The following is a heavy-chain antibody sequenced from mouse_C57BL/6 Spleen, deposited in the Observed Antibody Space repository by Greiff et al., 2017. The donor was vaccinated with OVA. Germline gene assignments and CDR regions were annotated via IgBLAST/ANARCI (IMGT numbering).Heavy chain of an antibody. CDR2: INPNNGGT. Sequence: VQLKESGPELVKPGASVKIPCKASGYTFTDYNMDWVKQSHGKSLEWIGDINPNNGGTIYNQKFKGKATLTVDKSSSTAYMELRSLTSEDTAVYYCVQLRLRSSYWGQGTLVTVSA. CDR1: GYTFTDYN. D-gene: IGHD3-2*02. CDR3: VQLRLRSSY. J-gene: IGHJ3*01. V-gene: IGHV1-18*01.